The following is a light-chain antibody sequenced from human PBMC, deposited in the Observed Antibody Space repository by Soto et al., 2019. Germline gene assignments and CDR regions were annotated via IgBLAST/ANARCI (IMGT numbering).Light chain of an antibody. J-gene: IGLJ1*01. CDR1: ISDVVGYNY. CDR3: RSYTSSSTEI. Sequence: SVLTQPASVSGSPGQSITISCTGTISDVVGYNYVSWYQQHPGKAPKLMIYEVSNRPSGVSNRFSGSKSGNTASLTISGLQAEDEADYYCRSYTSSSTEIFGTGTKVTVL. CDR2: EVS. V-gene: IGLV2-14*01.